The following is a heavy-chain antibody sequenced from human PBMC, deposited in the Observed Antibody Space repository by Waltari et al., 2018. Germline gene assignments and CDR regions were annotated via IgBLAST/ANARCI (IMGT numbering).Heavy chain of an antibody. J-gene: IGHJ3*02. CDR1: GGSMSSYY. CDR3: ARVYYDFWSGYNDAFDI. Sequence: QVQLQESGPGLVKPSETLSLTCTVSGGSMSSYYWSWIRQPAGKGLEWIGRIYTSGSTNYNPSLKSRVTMSVDTSKNQFSLKLSSVTAADTAVYYCARVYYDFWSGYNDAFDIWGQGTMVTVSS. CDR2: IYTSGST. V-gene: IGHV4-4*07. D-gene: IGHD3-3*01.